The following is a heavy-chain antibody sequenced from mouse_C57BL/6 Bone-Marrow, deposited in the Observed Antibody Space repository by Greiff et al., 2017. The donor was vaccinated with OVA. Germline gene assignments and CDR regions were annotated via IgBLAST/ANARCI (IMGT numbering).Heavy chain of an antibody. V-gene: IGHV1-15*01. CDR1: GYTFTDYE. CDR3: TRVRVTTVVATPFAY. J-gene: IGHJ3*01. D-gene: IGHD1-1*01. CDR2: IDPETGGT. Sequence: VQLQQSGAELVRPGASVTLSCKASGYTFTDYEMHWVKQTPVHGLEWIGAIDPETGGTAYNQKFKGKAILTADKSSSTAYMELRSLTSEDSAVYYCTRVRVTTVVATPFAYWGQGTLVTVSA.